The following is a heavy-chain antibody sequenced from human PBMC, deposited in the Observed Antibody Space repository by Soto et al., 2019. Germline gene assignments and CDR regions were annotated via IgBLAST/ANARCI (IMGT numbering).Heavy chain of an antibody. V-gene: IGHV3-53*01. CDR3: ATEPVEVINSIADYYGLDV. D-gene: IGHD1-1*01. J-gene: IGHJ6*02. Sequence: GGSLRLSCAASGFTVSDNYMNWVRQAPGKGLEWVSLIYSDVYSAGTTYYADSVNGRFTIFRDNTKNTLYLQMDSLRDEDTAGYFCATEPVEVINSIADYYGLDVWGQGTTVTVSS. CDR2: IYSDVYSAGTT. CDR1: GFTVSDNY.